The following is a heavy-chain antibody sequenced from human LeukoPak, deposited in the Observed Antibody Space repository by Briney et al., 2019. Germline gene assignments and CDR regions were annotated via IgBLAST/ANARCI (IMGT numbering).Heavy chain of an antibody. CDR2: FDPEDGET. V-gene: IGHV1-24*01. D-gene: IGHD2-15*01. J-gene: IGHJ1*01. CDR1: GYTLTELS. CDR3: ARHPYCSGGSCYFYFQH. Sequence: ASVKVSCKVSGYTLTELSMHWVRQAPGKGLEWMGGFDPEDGETIYAQKFQGRVTMTRDTSTSTVYMELSSLRSEDTAVYYCARHPYCSGGSCYFYFQHWGQGTLVTVSS.